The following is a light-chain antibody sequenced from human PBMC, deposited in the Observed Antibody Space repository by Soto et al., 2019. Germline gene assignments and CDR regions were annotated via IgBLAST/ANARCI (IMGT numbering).Light chain of an antibody. CDR2: DAS. V-gene: IGKV1-39*01. Sequence: QMTQSLSSLCATLQDRVTLTCQASQDISNYLDWYQHKPGRVPRLLICDASTLRSGVPSRFSGSGSGTDFNLTINSLQPEDFATYFCQQSFTIPLTFGGGTKVDIK. J-gene: IGKJ4*01. CDR3: QQSFTIPLT. CDR1: QDISNY.